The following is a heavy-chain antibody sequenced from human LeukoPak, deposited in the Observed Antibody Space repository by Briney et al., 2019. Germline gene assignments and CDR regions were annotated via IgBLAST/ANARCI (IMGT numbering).Heavy chain of an antibody. D-gene: IGHD3-22*01. CDR2: INPNSGGT. CDR1: GYTFTGYY. J-gene: IGHJ4*02. Sequence: ASVKVSCKASGYTFTGYYMHWVRQAPGQGLEWMGWINPNSGGTNYAQKFQGRVTMTRDTSISTAYMELSRLRSDDTAVYYCAREDYYDSSGYSDYWGQGTLVTVSS. CDR3: AREDYYDSSGYSDY. V-gene: IGHV1-2*02.